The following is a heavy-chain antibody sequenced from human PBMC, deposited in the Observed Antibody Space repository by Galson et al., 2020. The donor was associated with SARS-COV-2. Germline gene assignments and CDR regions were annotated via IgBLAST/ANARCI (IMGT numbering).Heavy chain of an antibody. J-gene: IGHJ4*02. Sequence: ASVTVSCKASGYTFTKNAIHWVRQAPGQRLEWMGWSNADNGNTTYSQEFQGRVTITRDTSASTAYMELSSLKSEDMAVYYCARSRVGSYSGSPVGGFDYWGQGTLVTVSS. CDR1: GYTFTKNA. V-gene: IGHV1-3*02. CDR2: SNADNGNT. CDR3: ARSRVGSYSGSPVGGFDY. D-gene: IGHD1-26*01.